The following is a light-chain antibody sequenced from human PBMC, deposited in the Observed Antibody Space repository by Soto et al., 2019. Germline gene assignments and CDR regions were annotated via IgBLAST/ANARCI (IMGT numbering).Light chain of an antibody. CDR2: DAS. Sequence: EIVLTQSPGTLSLSPGERATLSCRASRSVSSYLAWYQQKPGQAPRLLIYDASNRATGIPARFSGSGSGTDFALTISSLEPEDFAVYYCQQRSNWPSITFGQGTRLEI. CDR3: QQRSNWPSIT. CDR1: RSVSSY. V-gene: IGKV3-11*01. J-gene: IGKJ5*01.